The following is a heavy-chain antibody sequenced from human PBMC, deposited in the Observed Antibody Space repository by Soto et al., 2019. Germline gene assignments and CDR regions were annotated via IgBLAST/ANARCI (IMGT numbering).Heavy chain of an antibody. CDR1: GFTFSSYG. V-gene: IGHV3-30*18. D-gene: IGHD2-2*01. CDR2: ISYDGSNK. J-gene: IGHJ5*02. CDR3: AKVHCSSTSCYAGNWFDP. Sequence: GSLRLSCAASGFTFSSYGMHWVRQAPGKGLEWVAVISYDGSNKYYADSVKGRFTISRDNSKNTLYLQMNSLRAEDTAVYYCAKVHCSSTSCYAGNWFDPWGQGTLVTVSS.